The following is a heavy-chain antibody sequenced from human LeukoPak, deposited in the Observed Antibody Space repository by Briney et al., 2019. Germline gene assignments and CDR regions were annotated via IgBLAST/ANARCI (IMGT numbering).Heavy chain of an antibody. V-gene: IGHV1-46*01. D-gene: IGHD3-10*01. CDR2: INPSGGST. J-gene: IGHJ4*02. CDR1: GGTFSSYA. Sequence: ASVKVSCKASGGTFSSYAISWVRQAPGQGLEWMGIINPSGGSTSYAQKFQGRVTMTRDMSTSTVYMELSSLRSEDTAVYYCASGYGITVYFDYWGQGTLVTVSS. CDR3: ASGYGITVYFDY.